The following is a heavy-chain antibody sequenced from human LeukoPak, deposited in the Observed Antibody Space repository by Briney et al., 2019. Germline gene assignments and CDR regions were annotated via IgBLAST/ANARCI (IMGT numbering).Heavy chain of an antibody. V-gene: IGHV3-74*01. Sequence: QSGGSLRLSCAASGFTFSSYWMHWVRQAPGKGLVWVSRINSDGSTTSYADSVKGRFTISRDNAKNTLYLQMSSLRAEDTAVYYCARDTADDAFDIWGQGTMVTVSS. CDR2: INSDGSTT. J-gene: IGHJ3*02. CDR1: GFTFSSYW. CDR3: ARDTADDAFDI.